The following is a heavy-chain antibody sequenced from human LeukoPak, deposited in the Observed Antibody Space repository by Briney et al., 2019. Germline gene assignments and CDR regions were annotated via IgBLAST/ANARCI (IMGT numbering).Heavy chain of an antibody. D-gene: IGHD2-15*01. CDR2: TSGSGGST. J-gene: IGHJ4*02. CDR1: GFTVSSNY. CDR3: AKNGGSQCYSHLDY. V-gene: IGHV3-23*01. Sequence: PGGSLRLSCAASGFTVSSNYMSWARQAPGKGLEWISGTSGSGGSTYYANSVKGRFTISRDNSKNTLYLEMNSLRAEDTAVYYCAKNGGSQCYSHLDYWGRGSLVTVSS.